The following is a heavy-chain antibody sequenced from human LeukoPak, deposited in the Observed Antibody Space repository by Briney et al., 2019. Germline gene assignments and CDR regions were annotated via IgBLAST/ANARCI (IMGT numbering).Heavy chain of an antibody. J-gene: IGHJ3*02. Sequence: GGSLRLSCATSGLTFTNAWMSWFRQAPGKGLEWVGRIKSKTDGGTSDYAAPVQGRFTISRDDSKNTLYLQMNSLKIEDTAVYYCATDPGEWGHIWGQGTMVTVSS. CDR3: ATDPGEWGHI. V-gene: IGHV3-15*01. CDR2: IKSKTDGGTS. D-gene: IGHD3-16*01. CDR1: GLTFTNAW.